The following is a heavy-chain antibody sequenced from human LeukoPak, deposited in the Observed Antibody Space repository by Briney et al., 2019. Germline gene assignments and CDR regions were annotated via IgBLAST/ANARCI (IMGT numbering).Heavy chain of an antibody. CDR3: ARVGPSKTVRSFDY. V-gene: IGHV4-30-4*08. J-gene: IGHJ4*02. CDR2: IYYSGST. Sequence: PSQTLSLTCTVSGGSISSGDYYWSWIRQPPGKGLEWIGYIYYSGSTYYNPSLKRRVTISVDTSKNQFSLKLSSVTAADTAVYYCARVGPSKTVRSFDYWGQGTLVTVSS. D-gene: IGHD3/OR15-3a*01. CDR1: GGSISSGDYY.